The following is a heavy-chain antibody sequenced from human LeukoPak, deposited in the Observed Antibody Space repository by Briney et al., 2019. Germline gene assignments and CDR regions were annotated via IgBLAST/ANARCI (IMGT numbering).Heavy chain of an antibody. Sequence: SQTLSLTCTVSGGSISSGGYYWSWIRQHPGKGLEWIGYIYYSGSTYYNPSLKSRVTISVDTSKNQFSLKLSSVTAADTAVYYCARQNSGSYSLSYYYYGMDVWGQGTTVTVPS. CDR2: IYYSGST. J-gene: IGHJ6*02. V-gene: IGHV4-31*03. D-gene: IGHD1-26*01. CDR3: ARQNSGSYSLSYYYYGMDV. CDR1: GGSISSGGYY.